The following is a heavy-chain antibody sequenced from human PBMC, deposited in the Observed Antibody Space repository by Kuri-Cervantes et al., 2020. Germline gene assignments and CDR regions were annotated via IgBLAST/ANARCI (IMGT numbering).Heavy chain of an antibody. CDR1: GFTFSSYA. D-gene: IGHD3-10*01. CDR3: AKDDYGSGSYDLYYYYYGMDV. Sequence: GESLKISCAASGFTFSSYAMHWVRQAPGKGLEWVAVISYDGSNKYYADSVKGRFTISRDNSKNTLYLQMNSLRAEDTAVYYCAKDDYGSGSYDLYYYYYGMDVWGQGTTVTVSS. J-gene: IGHJ6*02. CDR2: ISYDGSNK. V-gene: IGHV3-30-3*01.